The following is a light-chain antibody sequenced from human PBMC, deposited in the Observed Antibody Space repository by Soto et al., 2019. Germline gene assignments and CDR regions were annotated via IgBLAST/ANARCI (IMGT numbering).Light chain of an antibody. J-gene: IGKJ5*01. CDR3: QQYNNWHPIT. V-gene: IGKV3-15*01. Sequence: EIVMTQSPATLSVSPGERATLSCRAMQSVSSNLAWYQQKPVQAPRLLXYGASTRATGIPARFTGSGSGTEFTLTISSLQYEDFAVYYCQQYNNWHPITFGQGTRLEIK. CDR2: GAS. CDR1: QSVSSN.